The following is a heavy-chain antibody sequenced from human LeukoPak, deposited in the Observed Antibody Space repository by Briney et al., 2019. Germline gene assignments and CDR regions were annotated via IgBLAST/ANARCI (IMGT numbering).Heavy chain of an antibody. D-gene: IGHD3-22*01. CDR2: ISYDGSNK. V-gene: IGHV3-30*18. J-gene: IGHJ3*02. CDR1: GFTFSSYG. Sequence: GGSLRLSCAASGFTFSSYGMHWVRQAPGKGLEWVAVISYDGSNKYYADSVKGRFNISRDNSKNTLYLQMNSLRAEDTAVYYCAKGDPSYYYDSSGYYYDAFDIWGQGTMVTVS. CDR3: AKGDPSYYYDSSGYYYDAFDI.